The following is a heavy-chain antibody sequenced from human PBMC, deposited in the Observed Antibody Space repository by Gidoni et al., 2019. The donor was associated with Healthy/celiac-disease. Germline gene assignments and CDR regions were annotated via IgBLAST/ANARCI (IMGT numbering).Heavy chain of an antibody. CDR2: IYYSGST. CDR1: GGSISSSSYY. J-gene: IGHJ1*01. Sequence: QLQLQESGPGLVKPSETLSLTCTVSGGSISSSSYYWGWIRPPPGKGLEWVGSIYYSGSTYYNPSLKRRVTISVDTSKNQFSLKLSSVTAADTAVYYCARHLRYVGGGGEYFQHWGQGTLVTVSS. D-gene: IGHD3-16*01. CDR3: ARHLRYVGGGGEYFQH. V-gene: IGHV4-39*01.